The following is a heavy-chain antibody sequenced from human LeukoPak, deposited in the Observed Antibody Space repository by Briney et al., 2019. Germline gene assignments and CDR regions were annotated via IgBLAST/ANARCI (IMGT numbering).Heavy chain of an antibody. CDR2: IKEDESAK. J-gene: IGHJ4*02. CDR3: ARDVGGSLDY. V-gene: IGHV3-7*01. D-gene: IGHD1-26*01. CDR1: GFTFRSYW. Sequence: GGSLRLSCAASGFTFRSYWMAWVRPAPGKGLEGVSNIKEDESAKHQADSVKGRLTISRDNAQNSVYLQMSSLRGEDTAVYYCARDVGGSLDYWGQGTLVTVSS.